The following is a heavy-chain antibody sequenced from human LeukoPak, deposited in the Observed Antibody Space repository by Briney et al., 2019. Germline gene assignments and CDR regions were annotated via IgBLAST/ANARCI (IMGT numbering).Heavy chain of an antibody. V-gene: IGHV3-74*03. CDR2: INSDGSST. Sequence: PGGSLRLPCAASGFTFSSYWMHWVRQAPGKGLVWVSRINSDGSSTTYADSVKGRFAISRDNAKNTLFLQMNSLSPEDTAVYYCARDRSIEDAFDIWGQGTMVTVSS. J-gene: IGHJ3*02. D-gene: IGHD3-3*02. CDR1: GFTFSSYW. CDR3: ARDRSIEDAFDI.